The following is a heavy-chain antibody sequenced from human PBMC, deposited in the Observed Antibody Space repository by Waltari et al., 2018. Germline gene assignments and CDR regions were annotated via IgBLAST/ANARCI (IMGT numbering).Heavy chain of an antibody. CDR1: GFTFSSYA. CDR2: ISGSGGST. CDR3: AKYIGCSSTSWPLDY. D-gene: IGHD2-2*01. Sequence: EVQLLESGGGLVQPGGSLRLPCAASGFTFSSYAMSWVRQAPGKGLEWVSAISGSGGSTYYADSVKGRFTISRDNAKNTLYLQMNSLRAGDTAVYYCAKYIGCSSTSWPLDYWGQGTLVTVSS. V-gene: IGHV3-23*01. J-gene: IGHJ4*02.